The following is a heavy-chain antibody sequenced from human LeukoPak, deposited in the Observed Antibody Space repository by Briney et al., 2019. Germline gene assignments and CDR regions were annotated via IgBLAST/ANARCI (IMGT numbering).Heavy chain of an antibody. V-gene: IGHV4-39*07. Sequence: SETLSLTCTVSGGSISSSSYYWGWIRQPPGKGLEWNGSIYYSGSTYYNPSLKSRVTISVDTSKNQFSLKLSSVTAADTAVYYCARVDYGGNFLWGQGTLVTVSS. CDR3: ARVDYGGNFL. J-gene: IGHJ4*02. CDR1: GGSISSSSYY. D-gene: IGHD4-23*01. CDR2: IYYSGST.